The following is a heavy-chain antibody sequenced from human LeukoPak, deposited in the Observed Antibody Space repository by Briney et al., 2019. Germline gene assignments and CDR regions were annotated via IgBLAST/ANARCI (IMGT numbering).Heavy chain of an antibody. D-gene: IGHD2-15*01. CDR3: ARVSGYCNGHCYDY. J-gene: IGHJ4*02. V-gene: IGHV1-2*02. Sequence: ASVRVSCKASGYTFTGYYIHWVRQAPGQGLEWVGWINPNSGGTDYAQKFQGRVTMTRDTSISTAYMELSSLRSDDTAVYYCARVSGYCNGHCYDYWGQGTLVTVSS. CDR2: INPNSGGT. CDR1: GYTFTGYY.